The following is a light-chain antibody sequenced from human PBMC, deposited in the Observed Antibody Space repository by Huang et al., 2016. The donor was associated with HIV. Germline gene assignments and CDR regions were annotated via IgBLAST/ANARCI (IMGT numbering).Light chain of an antibody. V-gene: IGKV3-20*01. CDR1: QSVSSSY. Sequence: EIVLTQSPGTLSLSPGERATLSCRASQSVSSSYLAWYQQKPGQAPRLLIYGASSRATGIPDRFSGSWSGTDFTLTISRLEPEDFAVYYCQQYGGSPPKLTFGGGTKVEIK. J-gene: IGKJ4*01. CDR3: QQYGGSPPKLT. CDR2: GAS.